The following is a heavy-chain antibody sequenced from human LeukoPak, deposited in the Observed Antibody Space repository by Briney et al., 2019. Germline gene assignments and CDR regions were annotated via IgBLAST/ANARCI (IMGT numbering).Heavy chain of an antibody. CDR2: ISSSSSYI. V-gene: IGHV3-21*01. Sequence: KPGGSLRLSCAASGFTFSSYSMNWVRQAPGKGLEWVSSISSSSSYIYYADSVKGRFTISRDNAKNSLCLQMNSLRAEDTAVYYCARDGRGGYSYGYINYYGMDVWGKGTTVTVSS. CDR3: ARDGRGGYSYGYINYYGMDV. D-gene: IGHD5-18*01. CDR1: GFTFSSYS. J-gene: IGHJ6*04.